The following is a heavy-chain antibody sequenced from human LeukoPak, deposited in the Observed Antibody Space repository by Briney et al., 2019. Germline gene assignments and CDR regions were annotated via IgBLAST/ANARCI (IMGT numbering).Heavy chain of an antibody. D-gene: IGHD2-2*01. Sequence: ASVKVSCKASGYTFTSYYMHWVRQAPGQGPEWMGWMNPNSGGTSFAQKFQGRVTMTRDTSISTAYMELSRLRSDDTAVYYCARRHIDCSTTTCYVDYWGQGTLVTVSS. CDR2: MNPNSGGT. V-gene: IGHV1-2*02. J-gene: IGHJ4*02. CDR1: GYTFTSYY. CDR3: ARRHIDCSTTTCYVDY.